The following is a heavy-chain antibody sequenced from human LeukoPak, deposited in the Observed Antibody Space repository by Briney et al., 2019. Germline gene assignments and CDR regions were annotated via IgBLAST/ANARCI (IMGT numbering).Heavy chain of an antibody. Sequence: GGSLRLSCAASGFTFNSYAMSWVRQAPGKGPEWVSGITGNGGITYYADSVKGRFTISRDNSKNTLYLQMNSLRAEDTAVYYCAKGQYSDGWYSIVDYWGQGTLVTVSS. D-gene: IGHD6-19*01. J-gene: IGHJ4*02. CDR3: AKGQYSDGWYSIVDY. V-gene: IGHV3-23*01. CDR1: GFTFNSYA. CDR2: ITGNGGIT.